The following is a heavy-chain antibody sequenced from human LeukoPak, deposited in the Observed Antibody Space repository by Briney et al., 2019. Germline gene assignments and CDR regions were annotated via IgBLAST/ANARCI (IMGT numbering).Heavy chain of an antibody. V-gene: IGHV3-21*04. CDR3: AKDSPEERAPMNRFLEWFPHFDY. CDR2: ISSSSSSYI. J-gene: IGHJ4*02. CDR1: GFTFSSYS. Sequence: KSGGSLRLSCAASGFTFSSYSMNWVRQAPGKGLEWVSSISSSSSSYIYYADSVKGRFTISRDNSKNTLYLQMNSLRAEDTAVYYCAKDSPEERAPMNRFLEWFPHFDYWGQGTLVTVSS. D-gene: IGHD3-3*01.